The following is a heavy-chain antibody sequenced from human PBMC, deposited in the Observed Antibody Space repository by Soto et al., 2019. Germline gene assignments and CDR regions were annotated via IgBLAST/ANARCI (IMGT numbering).Heavy chain of an antibody. CDR1: GGTFSSYA. Sequence: ASVKVSCRASGGTFSSYAISWVRQAPGQGLEWMGGIIPIFGTANYAQKFQGRVTITADESTSTAYMELSSLRSEDTAVYYCARDGYGDSSRFDYWGQGTLVTVSS. V-gene: IGHV1-69*13. D-gene: IGHD4-17*01. CDR3: ARDGYGDSSRFDY. CDR2: IIPIFGTA. J-gene: IGHJ4*02.